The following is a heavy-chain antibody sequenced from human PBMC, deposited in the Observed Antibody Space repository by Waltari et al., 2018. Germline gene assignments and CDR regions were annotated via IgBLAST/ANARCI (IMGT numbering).Heavy chain of an antibody. D-gene: IGHD2-2*01. CDR1: GRSFRSHA. V-gene: IGHV1-69*09. CDR2: IIPILGIA. CDR3: ARSPDIVVVPAARDAFDI. Sequence: QVQLVQSGAEVKKPGSSVKVSCKASGRSFRSHAFRLLRQASGQGLEWMGRIIPILGIANYAQKFQGRVTITADKSTSTAYMELSSLRSEDTAVYYCARSPDIVVVPAARDAFDIWGQGTMVTVSS. J-gene: IGHJ3*02.